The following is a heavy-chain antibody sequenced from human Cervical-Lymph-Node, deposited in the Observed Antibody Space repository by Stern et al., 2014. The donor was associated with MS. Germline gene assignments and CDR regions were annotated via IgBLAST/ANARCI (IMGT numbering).Heavy chain of an antibody. Sequence: VQLVESGPGLVKPSGTLSLTCAVSGDSISSTTWWTWVRQSPGKGLEWIGKIHHSGITDSSPSLKSRVTMSLDTSKNQFSLRLNSVTAADTAMYFCARWRGTGLFDYWGQGAQVTVSS. V-gene: IGHV4-4*02. CDR2: IHHSGIT. D-gene: IGHD3/OR15-3a*01. J-gene: IGHJ4*02. CDR1: GDSISSTTW. CDR3: ARWRGTGLFDY.